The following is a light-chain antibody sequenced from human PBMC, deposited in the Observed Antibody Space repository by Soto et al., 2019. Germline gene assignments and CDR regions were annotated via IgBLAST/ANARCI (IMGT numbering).Light chain of an antibody. V-gene: IGKV1-27*01. J-gene: IGKJ4*01. CDR1: QGISNN. CDR2: AAS. CDR3: QKYNSAPLT. Sequence: DIQMTQSPSSLSASVGDRVIITCWASQGISNNLAWYQQKPGKVPKLLISAASTLQSGVPSRFSGSGSGTDFTLTISSLQPEDVATYYCQKYNSAPLTFGGGTKVEI.